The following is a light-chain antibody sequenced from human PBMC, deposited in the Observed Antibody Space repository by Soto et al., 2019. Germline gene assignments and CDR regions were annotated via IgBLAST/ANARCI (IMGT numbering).Light chain of an antibody. J-gene: IGKJ2*01. CDR1: QSVATF. CDR3: QQRSNWPPDYT. V-gene: IGKV3-11*01. CDR2: DAS. Sequence: EIVLTQSPATLSLSLGERATLSCRASQSVATFLAWCQQKPGQAPRLLIYDASNRATGIPARFSGSGSGKDFTLTISSLEPEDFAVYYCQQRSNWPPDYTFGQGTKLEIK.